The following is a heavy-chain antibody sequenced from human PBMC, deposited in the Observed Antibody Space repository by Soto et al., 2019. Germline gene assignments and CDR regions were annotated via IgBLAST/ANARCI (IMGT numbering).Heavy chain of an antibody. V-gene: IGHV6-1*01. J-gene: IGHJ5*02. D-gene: IGHD6-6*01. CDR2: TYYRSKWYN. CDR3: ARVRDSSSSVWFDP. CDR1: VDSVSSNSAA. Sequence: SQTLSLTFAISVDSVSSNSAAWSWIRQSPSRGLEWLGRTYYRSKWYNDYAVSVKSRITINPDTSKNQFSLQLNSVTPEDTAVYYCARVRDSSSSVWFDPWGQGTLVTVS.